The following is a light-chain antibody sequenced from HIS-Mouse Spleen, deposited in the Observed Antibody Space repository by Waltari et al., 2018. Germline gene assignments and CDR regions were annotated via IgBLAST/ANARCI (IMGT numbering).Light chain of an antibody. CDR3: QSADSSGTYEVV. Sequence: SYELTQPPSVSVSPGQTARITCSGDALPKQYAYWYQQKPGQAPVLVIYKDSERHSGIPERFSGSSSGTTVTLTISGVQAEDEADYYCQSADSSGTYEVVFGGGTKLTVL. J-gene: IGLJ2*01. V-gene: IGLV3-25*03. CDR2: KDS. CDR1: ALPKQY.